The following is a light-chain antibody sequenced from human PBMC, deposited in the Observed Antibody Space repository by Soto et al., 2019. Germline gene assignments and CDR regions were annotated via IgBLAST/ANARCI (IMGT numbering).Light chain of an antibody. CDR2: GAS. CDR3: QQYNNWPPIT. CDR1: QSVSNN. V-gene: IGKV3-15*01. Sequence: EIVLTQSPGTLSLSPGGRATLSCRASQSVSNNYLAWYQQKPGQSPRLLIYGASTRATGIPARFSGSGSGTEFTLTISSLQSEDFAVYYCQQYNNWPPITFGQGTRLEIK. J-gene: IGKJ5*01.